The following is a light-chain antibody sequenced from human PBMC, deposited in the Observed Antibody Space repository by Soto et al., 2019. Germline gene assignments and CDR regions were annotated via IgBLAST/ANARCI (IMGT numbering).Light chain of an antibody. J-gene: IGLJ2*01. V-gene: IGLV4-69*01. Sequence: QSVLTQSPSASASLGASVKLTCTLSSGHSTYAIAWHQQQPEKGPRYLMKLNSDGSHSKGDGIPDRFSGSSSGAERYLTISSLQSDDEADYYCQTWGTGGVFGGGTKLTVL. CDR1: SGHSTYA. CDR3: QTWGTGGV. CDR2: LNSDGSH.